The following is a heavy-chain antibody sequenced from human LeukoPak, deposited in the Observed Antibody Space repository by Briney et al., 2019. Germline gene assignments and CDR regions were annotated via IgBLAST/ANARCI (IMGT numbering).Heavy chain of an antibody. J-gene: IGHJ3*02. Sequence: ASVKVSCKASGYTFTGYYIHWVRQAPGQGLEWMGWLNPNSGGTNYAQNFQGRVTMTRDTSISTAYVELSRLRSDDTAVYCCAAANTYCGGDCYSGDAFDIWGQGTMVTVSS. CDR3: AAANTYCGGDCYSGDAFDI. CDR1: GYTFTGYY. CDR2: LNPNSGGT. D-gene: IGHD2-21*02. V-gene: IGHV1-2*02.